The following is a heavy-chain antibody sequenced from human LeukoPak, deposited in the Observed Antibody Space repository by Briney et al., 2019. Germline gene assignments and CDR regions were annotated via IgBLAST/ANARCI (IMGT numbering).Heavy chain of an antibody. CDR2: IDTNTGVP. V-gene: IGHV7-4-1*02. CDR3: AKDMPPRGYGDYGIIYDN. J-gene: IGHJ4*02. Sequence: GASVKVSCKASGYTFRRFAMNLIRQVPGQRLEWMGWIDTNTGVPRYVQAFTGRLVFSVDTSINTAYLEISRLKDEDTAVYYCAKDMPPRGYGDYGIIYDNWGQGSLVIVSS. D-gene: IGHD4-17*01. CDR1: GYTFRRFA.